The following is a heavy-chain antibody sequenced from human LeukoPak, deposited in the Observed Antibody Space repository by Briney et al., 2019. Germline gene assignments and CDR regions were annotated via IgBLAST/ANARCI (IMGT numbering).Heavy chain of an antibody. CDR2: IYYTGST. CDR3: ARGLSGDSYGFEY. J-gene: IGHJ4*02. V-gene: IGHV4-4*07. D-gene: IGHD5-18*01. Sequence: SETLSLTCIVSDGSISYNYWSWIRQSAGKGLELIGRIYYTGSTNYNPSLRSRVTMSVDTSKNQFSLMLSSVTAADTAVYYCARGLSGDSYGFEYWGQGTLVTVPS. CDR1: DGSISYNY.